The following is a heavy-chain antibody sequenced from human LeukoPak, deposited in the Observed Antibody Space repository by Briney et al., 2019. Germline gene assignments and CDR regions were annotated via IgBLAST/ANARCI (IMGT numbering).Heavy chain of an antibody. V-gene: IGHV3-30-3*01. D-gene: IGHD5-18*01. CDR3: ARDGQLWPDGFDY. J-gene: IGHJ4*02. CDR1: GFTFSSYA. Sequence: PGRSLRLSCAASGFTFSSYAMHWVRQAPGKGLEWVAVISYDGSNKYYADSVKGRFTISRDNSKNTLYLQMNSLRAEDTAVYYCARDGQLWPDGFDYWGQGTLVTVSS. CDR2: ISYDGSNK.